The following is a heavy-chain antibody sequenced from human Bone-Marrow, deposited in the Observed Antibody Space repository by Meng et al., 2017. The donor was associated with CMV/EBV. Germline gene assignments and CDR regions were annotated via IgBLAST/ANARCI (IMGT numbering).Heavy chain of an antibody. CDR1: GFTFSSYA. V-gene: IGHV3-74*01. D-gene: IGHD2-15*01. Sequence: GESLKISCAASGFTFSSYAMSWVCPAPGKGLVWVSRINSDGSSTSYADSVKGRFTISRDNAKNTLYLQMNSLRAEDTAVYYCARHQGSPHFDYWGQGTLVTVSS. CDR2: INSDGSST. CDR3: ARHQGSPHFDY. J-gene: IGHJ4*02.